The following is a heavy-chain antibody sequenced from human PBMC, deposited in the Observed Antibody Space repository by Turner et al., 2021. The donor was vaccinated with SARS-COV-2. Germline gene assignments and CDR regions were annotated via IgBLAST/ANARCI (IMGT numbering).Heavy chain of an antibody. V-gene: IGHV3-53*01. CDR1: WFTVSSTY. CDR3: ARDLGGLRFDY. D-gene: IGHD2-15*01. J-gene: IGHJ4*02. CDR2: NCGGGTT. Sequence: VQLVEYGGGLIQPGGSLRLSCAASWFTVSSTYMSWVRPAPEKGLECVSVNCGGGTTFYADSMEGRFIISGDNSKNTLYLQMNRLGAEDTAVYYWARDLGGLRFDYWGQGTLVTVSS.